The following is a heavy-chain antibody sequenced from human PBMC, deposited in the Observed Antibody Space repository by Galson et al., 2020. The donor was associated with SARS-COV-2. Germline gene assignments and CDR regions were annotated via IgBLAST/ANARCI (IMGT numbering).Heavy chain of an antibody. Sequence: GGSLRLSCAASGFTFSSYAMHWVRQAPGKGLEWVAVISYDGSNKYYADSVKGRFTISRDNSKNTLYLQMNSLRAEDTAVYYCVSSSSWRGYWGQGTLVTVSS. V-gene: IGHV3-30*04. D-gene: IGHD6-6*01. CDR3: VSSSSWRGY. CDR2: ISYDGSNK. J-gene: IGHJ4*02. CDR1: GFTFSSYA.